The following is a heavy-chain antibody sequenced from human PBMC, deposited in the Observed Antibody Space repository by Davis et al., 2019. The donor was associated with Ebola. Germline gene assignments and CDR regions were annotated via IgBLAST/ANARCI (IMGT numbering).Heavy chain of an antibody. V-gene: IGHV3-9*01. CDR2: ISWNSESI. J-gene: IGHJ4*02. CDR3: AKGRTIPLALDF. CDR1: GFTFGDHA. D-gene: IGHD2-2*02. Sequence: GGSLRLSCAGSGFTFGDHAMHWVRQAPGKGLEWVSGISWNSESIVYADSVKGRFTISSNNAKKSLYLQMNRLRGEDTAFYYCAKGRTIPLALDFWGQGTLVTVSS.